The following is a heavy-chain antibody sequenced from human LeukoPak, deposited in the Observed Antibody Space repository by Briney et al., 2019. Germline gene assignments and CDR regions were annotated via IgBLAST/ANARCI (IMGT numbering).Heavy chain of an antibody. CDR1: GFTFSDYN. Sequence: GGSLRLSCAASGFTFSDYNMNWVRQAPGKGREGISYIGISSGNTKYADSVKGGFTISGDKAKNSLYIQMNRLRVEDTDGYDCARDYKYAFDNWGQGTLVTVSS. D-gene: IGHD5-24*01. CDR2: IGISSGNT. J-gene: IGHJ4*02. V-gene: IGHV3-11*06. CDR3: ARDYKYAFDN.